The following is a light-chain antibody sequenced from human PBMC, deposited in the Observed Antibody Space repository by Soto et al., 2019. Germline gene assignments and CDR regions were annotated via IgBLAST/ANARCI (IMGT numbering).Light chain of an antibody. V-gene: IGKV3-11*01. CDR3: QQYTGPPTT. CDR2: GAS. J-gene: IGKJ5*01. Sequence: EIVLTQSPATLSLSPGERATLSCRASQSVSSYLAWYQQKPGQAPRLLIFGASIRATDIPDRFSGSGSGTDFTLTITRLEPEDSAVYFCQQYTGPPTTFGQGTRLEIK. CDR1: QSVSSY.